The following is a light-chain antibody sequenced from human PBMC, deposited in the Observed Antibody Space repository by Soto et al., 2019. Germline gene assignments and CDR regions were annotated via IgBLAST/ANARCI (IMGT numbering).Light chain of an antibody. CDR2: DVS. V-gene: IGLV2-18*02. Sequence: QSALTQPPSVSGSPGQSVAISCTGTSSDVGSSNGVSWYQQTPGTAPKLMIYDVSNRPSAVPDRFSGSKSGNTASLTISGLQAEDESDYYCSAYTTSSTYVFGTGTKLTVL. CDR1: SSDVGSSNG. CDR3: SAYTTSSTYV. J-gene: IGLJ1*01.